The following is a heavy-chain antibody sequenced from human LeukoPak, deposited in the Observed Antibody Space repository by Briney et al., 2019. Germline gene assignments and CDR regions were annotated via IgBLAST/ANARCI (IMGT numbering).Heavy chain of an antibody. Sequence: GGSLRLSCAASGFTFSSYAMSWVRQAPGKGLEWVSAISGSGGSTYYADAVKGRFTISRDNSKNTLYLQMNSLRAEDTAVYYCAKRADFWSGLGGDRPLNWFDPWGQGTLVTVSS. CDR1: GFTFSSYA. CDR3: AKRADFWSGLGGDRPLNWFDP. CDR2: ISGSGGST. D-gene: IGHD3-3*01. V-gene: IGHV3-23*01. J-gene: IGHJ5*02.